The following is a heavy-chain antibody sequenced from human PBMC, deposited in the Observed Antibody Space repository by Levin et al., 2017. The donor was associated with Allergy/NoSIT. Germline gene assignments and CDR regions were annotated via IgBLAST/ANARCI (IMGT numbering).Heavy chain of an antibody. D-gene: IGHD5-18*01. J-gene: IGHJ4*02. CDR1: GFTFSSYG. V-gene: IGHV3-33*01. CDR2: IWYDGSNK. Sequence: GESLKISCAASGFTFSSYGMHWVRQAPGKGLEWVAVIWYDGSNKYYADSVKGRFTISRDNSKNTLYLQMNSLRAEDTAVYYCARDSDPAMVTSFDYWGQGTLVTVSS. CDR3: ARDSDPAMVTSFDY.